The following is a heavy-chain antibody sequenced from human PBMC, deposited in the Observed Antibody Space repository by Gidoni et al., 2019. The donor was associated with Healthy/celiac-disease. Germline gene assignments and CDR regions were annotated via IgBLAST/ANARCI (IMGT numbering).Heavy chain of an antibody. CDR3: ASHYDSSGYYYY. D-gene: IGHD3-22*01. V-gene: IGHV1-69*02. J-gene: IGHJ4*02. CDR1: GGPFSSYT. Sequence: QVQLVQSGAEVKKPGSSVKVSCKASGGPFSSYTISWVRQAPGQGLEWMGRIIPSLGIANYAQKFQGRVTITADKSTSTAYMELSSLRSEDTAVYYCASHYDSSGYYYYWGQGTLVTVSS. CDR2: IIPSLGIA.